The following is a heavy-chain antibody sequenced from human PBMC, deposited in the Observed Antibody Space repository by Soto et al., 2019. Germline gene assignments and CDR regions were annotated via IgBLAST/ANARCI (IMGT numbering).Heavy chain of an antibody. CDR3: ARGDSSGWPVDY. Sequence: SETVSLTCSVSGYLISSGYYWGWVRQTPGKGLEWLGSIDYSGKTYKNPSLKSRVSASVDLSQNQFSLNLRSVTAADTAVYYCARGDSSGWPVDYWGQGTLVTVSS. J-gene: IGHJ4*02. CDR2: IDYSGKT. D-gene: IGHD6-19*01. CDR1: GYLISSGYY. V-gene: IGHV4-38-2*02.